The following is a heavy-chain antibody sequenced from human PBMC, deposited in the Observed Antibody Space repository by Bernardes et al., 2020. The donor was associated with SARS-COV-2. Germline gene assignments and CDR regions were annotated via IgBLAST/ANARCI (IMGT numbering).Heavy chain of an antibody. CDR1: GFTFSDYY. CDR2: ISSSGSTI. CDR3: ARDVYTAMVYGMDV. V-gene: IGHV3-11*01. D-gene: IGHD5-18*01. Sequence: GGSLRLSCAASGFTFSDYYMSWIRQAPGKGLEWVSYISSSGSTIYYADSVKGRFTISRDNAKNSLYLQMNSLRAEDTAVYYCARDVYTAMVYGMDVWGQGTTVTVSS. J-gene: IGHJ6*02.